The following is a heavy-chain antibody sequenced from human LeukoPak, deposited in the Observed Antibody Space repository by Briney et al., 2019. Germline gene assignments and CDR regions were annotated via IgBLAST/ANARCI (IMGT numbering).Heavy chain of an antibody. CDR2: IKQDGSGK. D-gene: IGHD3-16*01. Sequence: PGESLRLSCVASGFIFSNYWMSWVRQSPGKGLEWVANIKQDGSGKWNVDSVKGRFTTSRDNAKNSLYLEVNSLRAEDTAFYYCARGGTWGSFDEWGKGTLITVSS. CDR1: GFIFSNYW. CDR3: ARGGTWGSFDE. V-gene: IGHV3-7*01. J-gene: IGHJ4*02.